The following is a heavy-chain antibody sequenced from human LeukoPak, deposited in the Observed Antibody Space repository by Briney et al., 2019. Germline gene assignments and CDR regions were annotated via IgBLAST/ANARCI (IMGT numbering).Heavy chain of an antibody. CDR2: ISGSGGST. V-gene: IGHV3-23*01. Sequence: GGSLRLSCAASGFTFSSYAMSWVRQAPGKGLEWVSAISGSGGSTYYADPVKGRFTISRDNSKNTLYLQMNSLRAEDTAVYYCAKDREGYYYDSSGYPDYWGQGTLVTVSS. J-gene: IGHJ4*02. D-gene: IGHD3-22*01. CDR3: AKDREGYYYDSSGYPDY. CDR1: GFTFSSYA.